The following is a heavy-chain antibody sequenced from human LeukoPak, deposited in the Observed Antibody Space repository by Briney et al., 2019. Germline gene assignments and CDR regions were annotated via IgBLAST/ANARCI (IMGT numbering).Heavy chain of an antibody. V-gene: IGHV5-51*01. D-gene: IGHD1-26*01. J-gene: IGHJ5*02. CDR3: ARHGPSSGSFPSRNWFDP. CDR2: IYPGDSHT. Sequence: PGGSLRLSCKGSGYSFSTYWIGWVRQMPGKGLEWMGIIYPGDSHTRYSPFFQGQVTISADKSISTAYLQWSSLKASDTAMYYCARHGPSSGSFPSRNWFDPWGQGTLVTVSS. CDR1: GYSFSTYW.